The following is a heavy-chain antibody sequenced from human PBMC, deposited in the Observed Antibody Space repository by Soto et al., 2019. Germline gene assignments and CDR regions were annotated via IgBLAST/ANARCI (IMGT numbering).Heavy chain of an antibody. CDR1: GGSISSYY. Sequence: ETLSLTCTVSGGSISSYYWSWIRQPPGKGLEWIGYIYYSGSTNYNPSLKSRVTISVDTSKNQFSLKLSSVTAADTAVYYCARLVNWFDPWGQGTLVTVSS. J-gene: IGHJ5*02. V-gene: IGHV4-59*08. CDR2: IYYSGST. D-gene: IGHD2-15*01. CDR3: ARLVNWFDP.